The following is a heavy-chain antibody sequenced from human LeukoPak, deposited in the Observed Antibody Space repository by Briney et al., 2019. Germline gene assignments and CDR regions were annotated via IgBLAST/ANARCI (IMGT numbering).Heavy chain of an antibody. D-gene: IGHD2-2*01. Sequence: PGGSLRLSWTASGFAFDEHGMSWVRQVPGKGLEWVSGINWSGGSTGYADPLRGRFTISRDNAKNSLYLQMDSLRAEDTALYYCARAPMTSPFYFDYWGQGTVVTVSS. CDR3: ARAPMTSPFYFDY. CDR1: GFAFDEHG. V-gene: IGHV3-20*04. CDR2: INWSGGST. J-gene: IGHJ4*02.